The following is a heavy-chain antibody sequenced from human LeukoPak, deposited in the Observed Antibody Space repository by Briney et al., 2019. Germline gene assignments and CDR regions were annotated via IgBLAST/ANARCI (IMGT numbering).Heavy chain of an antibody. V-gene: IGHV3-23*01. J-gene: IGHJ4*02. Sequence: GGSLRLSCAASGFTVSSNYMNWVRQAPGKGLEWVSAISGSGGSTYYADSVKGRFTISRDNSKNTLYLQMNSLRAEDTAVYYCAKDFGLVTRPWYYFDYWGQGTLVTVSS. CDR2: ISGSGGST. D-gene: IGHD2-21*02. CDR3: AKDFGLVTRPWYYFDY. CDR1: GFTVSSNY.